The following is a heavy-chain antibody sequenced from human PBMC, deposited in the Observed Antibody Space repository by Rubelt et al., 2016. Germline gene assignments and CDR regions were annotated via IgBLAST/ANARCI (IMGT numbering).Heavy chain of an antibody. CDR3: SREGGLDY. CDR1: GFTFGVYG. V-gene: IGHV3-30*02. D-gene: IGHD3-16*01. CDR2: IRYDGSNK. J-gene: IGHJ4*02. Sequence: QVQLVESGGVVVQPGGSLRLSCAASGFTFGVYGMHWVRQAPGKGLAWVTFIRYDGSNKYYADSVKRRFTISRDNAKHSLYLQMNSLRDEDTAIYYCSREGGLDYWGQGTLVTVSS.